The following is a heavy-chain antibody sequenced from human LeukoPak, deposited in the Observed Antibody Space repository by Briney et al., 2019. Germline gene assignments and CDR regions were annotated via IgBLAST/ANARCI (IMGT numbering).Heavy chain of an antibody. CDR3: ARDPGNDGSSWYYFDY. D-gene: IGHD6-13*01. CDR1: GGTFSSYA. CDR2: IIPILGIA. V-gene: IGHV1-69*04. J-gene: IGHJ4*02. Sequence: SVKVSCKASGGTFSSYAISWVRQAPGQGLEWMGRIIPILGIANYAQKFQGRVTITADKSTSTAYMELSSLRSEDTAVYYCARDPGNDGSSWYYFDYWGQGTLVTVSS.